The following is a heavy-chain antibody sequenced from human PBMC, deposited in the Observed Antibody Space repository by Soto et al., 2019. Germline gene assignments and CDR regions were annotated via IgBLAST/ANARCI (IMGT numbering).Heavy chain of an antibody. CDR3: AKDAGYCTSTSCLYNWFDP. CDR1: GFTFSSYA. D-gene: IGHD2-2*01. CDR2: ISGNGGSI. Sequence: GSLRLSCAASGFTFSSYAMSWVRQAPGKGLEWVSAISGNGGSIYYADSVKGRFTVSRDNSKSTLYLQMNSLRIEDTALYYCAKDAGYCTSTSCLYNWFDPWGQGTLVTVSA. V-gene: IGHV3-23*01. J-gene: IGHJ5*02.